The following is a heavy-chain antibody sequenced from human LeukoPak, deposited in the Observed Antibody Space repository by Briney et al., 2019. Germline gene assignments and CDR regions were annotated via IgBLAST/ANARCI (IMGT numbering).Heavy chain of an antibody. Sequence: ASVKVSCEASGYSFSSHDINWVRQATGQGLEWMGWMNPKSGNTDHAQKFQGRVTMSRNTSISVAYLELSSLRSEDTAVYYCARAGGGYWGQGTLVTVSS. CDR1: GYSFSSHD. CDR2: MNPKSGNT. D-gene: IGHD2-15*01. V-gene: IGHV1-8*01. CDR3: ARAGGGY. J-gene: IGHJ4*02.